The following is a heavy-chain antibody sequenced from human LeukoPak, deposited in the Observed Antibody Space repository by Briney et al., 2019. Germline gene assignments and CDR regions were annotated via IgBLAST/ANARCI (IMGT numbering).Heavy chain of an antibody. Sequence: GGSLRLSCVASGFTFSTYGMNWVRQAPGKGLEWVSYISSSSSAIYYADSVKGRFTISRDNAKNSLYLQMNSLRAEDTAVYYCAREGYSPYWGQGTLVTVSS. CDR2: ISSSSSAI. V-gene: IGHV3-48*01. D-gene: IGHD6-13*01. J-gene: IGHJ4*02. CDR3: AREGYSPY. CDR1: GFTFSTYG.